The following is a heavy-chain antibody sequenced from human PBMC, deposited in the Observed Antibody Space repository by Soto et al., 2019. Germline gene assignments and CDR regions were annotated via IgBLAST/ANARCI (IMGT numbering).Heavy chain of an antibody. V-gene: IGHV4-4*07. CDR2: NFSSGST. Sequence: SETLSLTCTVPGGSITDYSWVWIRQPAGKGLEWIGRNFSSGSTNYNPPLKGRITMSLDTSKNQFSLKLNSATATDTAVYFCARDQGVVVTADNWFDPWGQGILVTVSS. J-gene: IGHJ5*02. CDR1: GGSITDYS. CDR3: ARDQGVVVTADNWFDP. D-gene: IGHD2-21*02.